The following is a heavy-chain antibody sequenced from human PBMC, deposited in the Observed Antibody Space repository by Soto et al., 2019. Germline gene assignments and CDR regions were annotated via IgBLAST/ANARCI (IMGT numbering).Heavy chain of an antibody. Sequence: SVKVSCKTSGGTFSTYTISWVRQAPGQGLEWMGGIMPMLGTANYAQKFQGRVTITADESTSTAYMQLSSLRSEDTAVYYCARDITGTTSYYYGMDVWGQGTTVTVSS. J-gene: IGHJ6*02. CDR2: IMPMLGTA. CDR3: ARDITGTTSYYYGMDV. D-gene: IGHD1-20*01. CDR1: GGTFSTYT. V-gene: IGHV1-69*13.